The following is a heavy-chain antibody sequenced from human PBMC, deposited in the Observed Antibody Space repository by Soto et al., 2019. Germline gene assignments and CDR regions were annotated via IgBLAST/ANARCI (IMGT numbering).Heavy chain of an antibody. D-gene: IGHD6-19*01. CDR3: ARGLTYSSGWYWSSYYGMDV. J-gene: IGHJ6*02. Sequence: ASVKVSCKTSGYTFTSYGISWVRQAPGQGLEWMGWISAYNDNTNYAQKLQGRVTMTTDTSTSTAYMELRSLRSDDTAVYYCARGLTYSSGWYWSSYYGMDVWGQGTTVTVSS. V-gene: IGHV1-18*01. CDR2: ISAYNDNT. CDR1: GYTFTSYG.